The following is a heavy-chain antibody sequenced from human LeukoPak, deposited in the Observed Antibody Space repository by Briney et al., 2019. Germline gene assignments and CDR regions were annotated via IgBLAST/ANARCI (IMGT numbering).Heavy chain of an antibody. V-gene: IGHV3-74*01. Sequence: GGSLRLSCAASGFTFSSYWMHWVRQAPGKGLVWVSRINSDGSSTSYADSVKGRFTISRDNAKNTLYLQMNSLRAEDTAVYYCAKGDYCSSTSCLNDYWGRGTLVTVSS. J-gene: IGHJ4*02. CDR2: INSDGSST. D-gene: IGHD2-2*01. CDR3: AKGDYCSSTSCLNDY. CDR1: GFTFSSYW.